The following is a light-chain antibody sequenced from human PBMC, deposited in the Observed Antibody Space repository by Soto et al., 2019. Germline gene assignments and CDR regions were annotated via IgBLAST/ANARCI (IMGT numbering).Light chain of an antibody. Sequence: IVLTQSPCTPYLSPVEGPIRLXRARRAGNNHYLAWSQQKPGKAPRXXXYCXSRRATGIPDRLSGSASGTDFTLPISRLEPEDFAAYFCQQYSDLPRTFGQGTRLEIK. V-gene: IGKV3-20*01. J-gene: IGKJ5*01. CDR1: RAGNNHY. CDR3: QQYSDLPRT. CDR2: CXS.